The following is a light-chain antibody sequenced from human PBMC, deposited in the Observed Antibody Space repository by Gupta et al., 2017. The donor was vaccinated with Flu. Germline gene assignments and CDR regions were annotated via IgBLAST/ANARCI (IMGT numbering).Light chain of an antibody. CDR1: NIGDKS. V-gene: IGLV3-21*02. CDR2: DDS. J-gene: IGLJ2*01. Sequence: SYILTQPPSVSVAPGQTATITCGGNNIGDKSVHWYQQKSGQAPVLVVYDDSDRPSGIPERFSGSNSGNPATLTISRVEVGDEADDYCQVWDSTSNHVVFGGGTKLTVL. CDR3: QVWDSTSNHVV.